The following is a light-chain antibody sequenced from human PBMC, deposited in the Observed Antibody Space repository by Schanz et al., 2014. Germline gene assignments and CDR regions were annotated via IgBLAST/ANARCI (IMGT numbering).Light chain of an antibody. CDR1: QSVSSN. Sequence: EIVMTQSPATLSVSPGERVTLSCRASQSVSSNLAWYQQKPGQAPRLLIYGASTRATGIPARFSGSGSGTEFTLTISSLQSEDVAVYYCQQYNNWPVTFGPGTKVHIK. J-gene: IGKJ3*01. CDR3: QQYNNWPVT. CDR2: GAS. V-gene: IGKV3-15*01.